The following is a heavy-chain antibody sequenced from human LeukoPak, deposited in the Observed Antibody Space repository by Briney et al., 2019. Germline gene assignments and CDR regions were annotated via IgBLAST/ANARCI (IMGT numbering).Heavy chain of an antibody. CDR3: ARSLRGLVGASQRVFDY. CDR2: IYYSGST. Sequence: SETLSLTCTVSGGSISSSSYYWGWIRQPPGKGLEWIGSIYYSGSTYYNPSLKSRVTISVDTSKNQFSLKLSSVTAADTAVYYCARSLRGLVGASQRVFDYWGQGTLVTVSS. V-gene: IGHV4-39*07. CDR1: GGSISSSSYY. J-gene: IGHJ4*02. D-gene: IGHD1-26*01.